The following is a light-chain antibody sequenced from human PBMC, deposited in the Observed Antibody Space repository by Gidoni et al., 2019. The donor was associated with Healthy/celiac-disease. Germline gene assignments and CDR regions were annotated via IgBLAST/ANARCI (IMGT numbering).Light chain of an antibody. CDR3: QQSYSTSSIT. J-gene: IGKJ5*01. Sequence: DIQMTQSPSSLSASVGDRVTITCRASQSISSYLNWYQQKPGKAPKLLIYAASSLQSGVPSRFSGSGSGTDFTLTISSLQPEDFATCYCQQSYSTSSITFGQGTRLEIK. CDR2: AAS. CDR1: QSISSY. V-gene: IGKV1-39*01.